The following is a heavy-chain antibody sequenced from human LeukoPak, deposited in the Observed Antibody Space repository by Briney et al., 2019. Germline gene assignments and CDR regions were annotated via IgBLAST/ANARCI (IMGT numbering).Heavy chain of an antibody. CDR3: ARHYDYVWGSPYYYAMDV. J-gene: IGHJ6*02. CDR2: ISDTGST. V-gene: IGHV4-59*08. CDR1: GGSISGSY. D-gene: IGHD3-16*01. Sequence: SETLSLTCTVSGGSISGSYWTWIRQPPGKGLEWIGYISDTGSTDFNPSLRSRVALSVDTSKNQFSLKLTSVTAADTSVYYCARHYDYVWGSPYYYAMDVWGQGTTVTVSS.